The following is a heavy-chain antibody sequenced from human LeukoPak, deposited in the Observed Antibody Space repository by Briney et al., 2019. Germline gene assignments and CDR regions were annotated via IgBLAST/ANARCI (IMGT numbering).Heavy chain of an antibody. CDR1: GYTFTGYY. CDR2: INPNSGGT. D-gene: IGHD3-10*01. Sequence: GASVKVSCKASGYTFTGYYMHWVRQAPGQGLEWMGWINPNSGGTNYAQKFQGRATMTRDTSISTAYMELSRLRSDNTAVYYCARAQITMVRGVIAPLAYWGQGTLVTVSS. CDR3: ARAQITMVRGVIAPLAY. V-gene: IGHV1-2*02. J-gene: IGHJ4*02.